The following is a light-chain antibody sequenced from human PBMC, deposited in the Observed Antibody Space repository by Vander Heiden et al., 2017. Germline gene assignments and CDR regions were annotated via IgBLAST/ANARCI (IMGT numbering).Light chain of an antibody. CDR1: QSISAY. CDR2: DAS. V-gene: IGKV3-11*01. Sequence: DIVLTQPPATLSLSPGERATLSCRASQSISAYLAWYQQKPGQAPRLLIYDASNRATGVPARFSGSGSGTDFTLTISSLEPEDFAVYYCQQRNSWPRTFGQGTKVEI. CDR3: QQRNSWPRT. J-gene: IGKJ2*01.